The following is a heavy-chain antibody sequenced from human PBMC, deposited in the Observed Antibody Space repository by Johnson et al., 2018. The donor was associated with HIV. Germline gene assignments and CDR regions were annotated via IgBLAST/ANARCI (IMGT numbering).Heavy chain of an antibody. CDR2: ISYGGSNK. Sequence: QVQLVESGGGLVKPGGSLRLSCAASGFTISSYGMHWVRQAPGKGLEWVAVISYGGSNKYYADSVKGRFTVSRDNSKNTLYLQMNSLRADETAVYYCAKESETYGGNIGFQHAFDIWGQGTMVTVSS. J-gene: IGHJ3*02. D-gene: IGHD4-23*01. CDR1: GFTISSYG. CDR3: AKESETYGGNIGFQHAFDI. V-gene: IGHV3-30*18.